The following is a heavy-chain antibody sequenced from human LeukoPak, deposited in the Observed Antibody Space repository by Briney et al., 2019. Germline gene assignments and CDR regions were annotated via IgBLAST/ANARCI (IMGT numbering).Heavy chain of an antibody. D-gene: IGHD3-10*01. CDR1: GFSFSAYA. J-gene: IGHJ4*02. V-gene: IGHV3-30-3*01. Sequence: QPGGSLSLSCAASGFSFSAYAMHWVRQAPGKGLKWVAVISYDGTNKYYADSVKGRFTISRDNSKNTLYLQMNSLRPEDTAVYYCARDFLMASDYWGQGTLVTVSS. CDR2: ISYDGTNK. CDR3: ARDFLMASDY.